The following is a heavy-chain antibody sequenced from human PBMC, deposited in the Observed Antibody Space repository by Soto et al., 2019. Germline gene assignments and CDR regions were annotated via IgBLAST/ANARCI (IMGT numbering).Heavy chain of an antibody. V-gene: IGHV1-69*13. J-gene: IGHJ6*02. Sequence: ASVKVSCKASGGTFSSYAISWVRQAPGQGLEWMGGIIPIFGTANYAQKFQGRVTITADESTSTAYMELSSLRSEDTAVYYCARCDFWSGYPPYYYYGMDVWGQGTTVTVSS. CDR2: IIPIFGTA. CDR3: ARCDFWSGYPPYYYYGMDV. CDR1: GGTFSSYA. D-gene: IGHD3-3*01.